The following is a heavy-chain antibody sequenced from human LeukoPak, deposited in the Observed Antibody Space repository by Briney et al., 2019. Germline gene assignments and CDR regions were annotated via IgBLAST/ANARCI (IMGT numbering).Heavy chain of an antibody. J-gene: IGHJ3*02. CDR3: ARDRDPGYNDSSGYRRVNAFDI. D-gene: IGHD3-22*01. CDR2: ISSDGSST. CDR1: GFTFSNYW. V-gene: IGHV3-74*01. Sequence: GGSLRLSCAASGFTFSNYWMHWVRQAPGKGLVWVSRISSDGSSTDYADSVKGRFTISRDNAKNTLYLQMNSLRAEDTAVYYCARDRDPGYNDSSGYRRVNAFDIWGQGTMVTVSS.